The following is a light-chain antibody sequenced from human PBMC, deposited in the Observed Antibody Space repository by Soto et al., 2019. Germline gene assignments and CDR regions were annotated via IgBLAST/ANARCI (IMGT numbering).Light chain of an antibody. CDR2: AAS. CDR1: QSISSY. J-gene: IGKJ1*01. Sequence: EIPLTQSPYSLAASVGDRVTITCRASQSISSYLNWYQQKPGKAPKLLIYAASSLQSGVPSRFSGSGSGTDFTLTISSLQPEDFATYYCQQSYSTPWTFGQGTNVDIK. CDR3: QQSYSTPWT. V-gene: IGKV1-39*01.